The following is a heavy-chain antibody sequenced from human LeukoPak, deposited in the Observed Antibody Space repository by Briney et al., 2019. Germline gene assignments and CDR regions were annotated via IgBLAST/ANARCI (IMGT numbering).Heavy chain of an antibody. CDR3: ARGIVGTTMGRY. D-gene: IGHD1-26*01. CDR2: INTDGSGT. Sequence: GGSLRLSCAASGFTVITNDMTWVRQAPGKGLVWVSRINTDGSGTIYADSVKGRFTISRDNAKNTVYLQMNSLRVEDTAVYYCARGIVGTTMGRYWGQGTLVTVSS. CDR1: GFTVITND. J-gene: IGHJ4*02. V-gene: IGHV3-74*01.